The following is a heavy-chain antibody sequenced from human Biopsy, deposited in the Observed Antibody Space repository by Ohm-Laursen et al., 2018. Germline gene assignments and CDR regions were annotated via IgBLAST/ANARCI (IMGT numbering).Heavy chain of an antibody. V-gene: IGHV4-59*01. Sequence: SETLSLTCAVSGGSISSYYWNWIRQTPRKGLEWIGYIYYSGSTNYNPSLKSRVTISVDTSKNQFSLRLNSVTAADTAVYYCARATNSTGWPYYYFYGMDVWGQGTTVTVSS. CDR3: ARATNSTGWPYYYFYGMDV. CDR2: IYYSGST. J-gene: IGHJ6*02. D-gene: IGHD2/OR15-2a*01. CDR1: GGSISSYY.